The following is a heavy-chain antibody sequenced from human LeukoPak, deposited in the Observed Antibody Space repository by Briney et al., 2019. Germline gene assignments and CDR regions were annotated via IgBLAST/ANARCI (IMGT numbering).Heavy chain of an antibody. CDR3: GREGGFYRPLDY. CDR2: VHLNGRT. CDR1: GGSISTTNW. Sequence: SGTLSLTCDVSGGSISTTNWWTWVRQPPGGGLEWIGEVHLNGRTHYSPSLKSRVTLSVDMSENHVSLQLTSVTAADTAVYYCGREGGFYRPLDYSGPGALVIVSA. V-gene: IGHV4-4*02. D-gene: IGHD2/OR15-2a*01. J-gene: IGHJ4*02.